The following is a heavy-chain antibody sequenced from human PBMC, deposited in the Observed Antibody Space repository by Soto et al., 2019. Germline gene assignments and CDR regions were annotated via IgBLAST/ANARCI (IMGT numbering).Heavy chain of an antibody. V-gene: IGHV4-39*01. J-gene: IGHJ3*02. CDR3: ARPEYGGYVGGAFDI. D-gene: IGHD5-12*01. Sequence: SETLSLTCTVSGGSISSSSYYWGWIRQPPGKGLEWIGSIYYSGSTYYNPSLKSRVTISVDTSKNQFSLKLSSVTAADTAVYYCARPEYGGYVGGAFDIWGQGTMVTVSS. CDR2: IYYSGST. CDR1: GGSISSSSYY.